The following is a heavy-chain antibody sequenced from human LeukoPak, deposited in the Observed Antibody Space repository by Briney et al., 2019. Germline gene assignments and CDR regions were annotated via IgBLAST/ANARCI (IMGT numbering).Heavy chain of an antibody. D-gene: IGHD6-19*01. Sequence: PSETLSLTCTVSGGSISSSSYYWGWIRQPPGKGLEWIGSIYYSGSTYYNPSLKSRATISVDTSKNQFSLKLSSVTAADTAVYYCAGERRGAVASYYFDYWGQGTLVTVSS. CDR1: GGSISSSSYY. V-gene: IGHV4-39*01. CDR3: AGERRGAVASYYFDY. CDR2: IYYSGST. J-gene: IGHJ4*02.